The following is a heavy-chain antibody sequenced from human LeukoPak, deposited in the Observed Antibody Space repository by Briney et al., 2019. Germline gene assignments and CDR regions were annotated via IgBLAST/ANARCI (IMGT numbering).Heavy chain of an antibody. V-gene: IGHV1-69*13. CDR2: IIPIFGTA. Sequence: GASVKVSCKASGGTFSSYAISWVRQAPGQGLEWMGGIIPIFGTANYAQKFQGRVTITADESTSTAYMELSSLRSEDTAVYYCASPDLLGDGYNPYYWGQGTLVTVSS. J-gene: IGHJ4*02. D-gene: IGHD5-24*01. CDR3: ASPDLLGDGYNPYY. CDR1: GGTFSSYA.